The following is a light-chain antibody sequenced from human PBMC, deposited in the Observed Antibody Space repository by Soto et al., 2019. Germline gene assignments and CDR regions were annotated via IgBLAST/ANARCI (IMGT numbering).Light chain of an antibody. V-gene: IGLV2-14*01. CDR3: SSFTSGDSHYA. Sequence: QSALTQPASVSGSPGQSITISCTGTNSDVGGHNYVSWYQQSPGKAPKLIISNVSNRPSGVSNRFSGSKSGITASLTISGLQAEDEGDYYCSSFTSGDSHYAFGTGTKLTVL. CDR1: NSDVGGHNY. CDR2: NVS. J-gene: IGLJ1*01.